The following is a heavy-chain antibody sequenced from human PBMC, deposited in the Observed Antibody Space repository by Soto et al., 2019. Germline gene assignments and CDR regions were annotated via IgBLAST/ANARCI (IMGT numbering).Heavy chain of an antibody. Sequence: EVQLVESGGGLVQPGRSLRLSCAASGFTFDDYAMHWVRQAPGKGLEWVSGISWNSGNIGYADSVKGRFTISRDNAKNSLYLQMNSLRAEDTALYYCAKDKWELSYYIDYWGQGTLVTVSS. J-gene: IGHJ4*02. CDR2: ISWNSGNI. V-gene: IGHV3-9*01. CDR3: AKDKWELSYYIDY. D-gene: IGHD1-26*01. CDR1: GFTFDDYA.